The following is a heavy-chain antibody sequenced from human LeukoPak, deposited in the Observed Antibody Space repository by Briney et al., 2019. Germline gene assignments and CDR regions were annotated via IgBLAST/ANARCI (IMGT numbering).Heavy chain of an antibody. V-gene: IGHV4-39*01. J-gene: IGHJ4*02. Sequence: PSETLSLTCTVSGGSISSGTYYWGWIRQPPGKGLEWIGNIYYSGSAYYNPSLKSRVTISVDTSKNQFSLKLSSVTAADTAVYYCARIGGIIVTGIYWGQGTLVTVSP. D-gene: IGHD3-16*02. CDR2: IYYSGSA. CDR1: GGSISSGTYY. CDR3: ARIGGIIVTGIY.